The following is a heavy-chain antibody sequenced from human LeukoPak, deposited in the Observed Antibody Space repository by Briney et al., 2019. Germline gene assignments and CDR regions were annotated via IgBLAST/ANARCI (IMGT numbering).Heavy chain of an antibody. CDR1: GFTFSRFS. CDR2: IFGSAART. D-gene: IGHD1-26*01. Sequence: PGGSLTLSCEASGFTFSRFSINWVRQAPGKGLEWVSLIFGSAARTFYSDSVKGRFTISRDNSKNTLYLQMNSLRAEDTAVYYCARDLGPHSGYVDYWGQGTLVTVSP. V-gene: IGHV3-23*01. CDR3: ARDLGPHSGYVDY. J-gene: IGHJ4*02.